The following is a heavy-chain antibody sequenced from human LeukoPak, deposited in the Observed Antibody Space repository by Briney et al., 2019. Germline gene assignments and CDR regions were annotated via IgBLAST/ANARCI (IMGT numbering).Heavy chain of an antibody. CDR3: GRDESVDRPWFDP. Sequence: PGRTLRLSCVVSGFTPTIYAMHWVRQAPGKGLEWVADIWYHGNEAYYTDSVRGRFTIPKDHSKNTLYLQRTSLRAGEPPVYSCGRDESVDRPWFDPWGQRTLVTVSS. V-gene: IGHV3-33*01. CDR1: GFTPTIYA. J-gene: IGHJ5*02. CDR2: IWYHGNEA. D-gene: IGHD3-22*01.